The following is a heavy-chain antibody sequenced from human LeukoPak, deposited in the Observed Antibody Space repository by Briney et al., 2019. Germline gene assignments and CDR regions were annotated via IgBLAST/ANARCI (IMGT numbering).Heavy chain of an antibody. Sequence: HPGGSLRLSCAASGFTFSTYWMHWVRQAPGKGLVWVSRIKSDGSTNYADSVKGRFTISRDNAKNTLSLQMNSLRPEDTGVYYCARAPSEIGGYYPEYFRHWGQGTLVTVSS. V-gene: IGHV3-74*01. CDR1: GFTFSTYW. D-gene: IGHD3-3*01. J-gene: IGHJ1*01. CDR3: ARAPSEIGGYYPEYFRH. CDR2: IKSDGST.